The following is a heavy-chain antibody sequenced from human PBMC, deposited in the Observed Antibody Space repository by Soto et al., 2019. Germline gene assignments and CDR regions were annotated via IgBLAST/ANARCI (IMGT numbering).Heavy chain of an antibody. Sequence: ASVKVSCKASGSTFTSYYMHWVRQAPGQGLEWMGIINPSAGSTNYAQKFQGRVTMTRDTSTSTVYMELSSLRSEDTALYYCARARTGDFDYWGQGTLVTVSS. CDR3: ARARTGDFDY. J-gene: IGHJ4*02. D-gene: IGHD7-27*01. V-gene: IGHV1-46*01. CDR2: INPSAGST. CDR1: GSTFTSYY.